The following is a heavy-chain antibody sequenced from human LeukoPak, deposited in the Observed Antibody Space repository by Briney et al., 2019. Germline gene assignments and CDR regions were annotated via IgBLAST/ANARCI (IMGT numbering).Heavy chain of an antibody. CDR1: GFTFSSYG. CDR3: AKVLSRYANDAFDI. D-gene: IGHD2-2*01. J-gene: IGHJ3*02. V-gene: IGHV3-30*18. Sequence: PGGSLRLSCAASGFTFSSYGMHWVRQAPGKGLEWVAVISYDGNNKYYADSVKGRFTISRDNSKNTLYLQMNSLRAEDTAVYYCAKVLSRYANDAFDIWAKEQWSPSLQ. CDR2: ISYDGNNK.